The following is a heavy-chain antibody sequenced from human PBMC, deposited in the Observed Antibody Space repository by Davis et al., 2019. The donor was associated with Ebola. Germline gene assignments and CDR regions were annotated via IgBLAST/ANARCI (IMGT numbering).Heavy chain of an antibody. J-gene: IGHJ4*02. CDR3: AKDEEDIVVVPAAIDY. CDR1: GFTFSSYG. D-gene: IGHD2-2*01. Sequence: GESLKISCAASGFTFSSYGMHWVRQAPGKGLEWVAVISYDGSNKYYADSVKGRFTISRDNSKNTLYLQMNSLRAEDTAVYYCAKDEEDIVVVPAAIDYWGQGTLVTVSS. CDR2: ISYDGSNK. V-gene: IGHV3-30*18.